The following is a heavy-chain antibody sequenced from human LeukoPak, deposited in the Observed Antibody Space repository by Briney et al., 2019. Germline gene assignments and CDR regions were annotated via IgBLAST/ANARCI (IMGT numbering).Heavy chain of an antibody. CDR3: ARASGDIVETATMGSY. V-gene: IGHV3-21*01. D-gene: IGHD5-18*01. CDR1: AFTLNIYS. J-gene: IGHJ4*02. CDR2: ISSSSSSI. Sequence: GGSLRLSCPPSAFTLNIYSMNWVRQAPGKGLEWVSSISSSSSSIYYADSVKGRFTISRDNAKNSLYLQMNSLRAEDTAVYYCARASGDIVETATMGSYWGQGTLVTVSS.